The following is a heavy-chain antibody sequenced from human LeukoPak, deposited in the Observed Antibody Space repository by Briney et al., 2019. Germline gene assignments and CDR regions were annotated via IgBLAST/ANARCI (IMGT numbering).Heavy chain of an antibody. V-gene: IGHV3-48*02. CDR3: ANGGGEWLSQYNWFDP. J-gene: IGHJ5*02. CDR2: ISSSSSTI. D-gene: IGHD3-3*01. CDR1: GFTFSSYS. Sequence: GGSLRLSCAASGFTFSSYSMNWVRQAPGKGLEWVSYISSSSSTIYYADSVKGRFTISRDNAKNSLYLQMNSLRDEDTAVYYCANGGGEWLSQYNWFDPWGQGALVTVSS.